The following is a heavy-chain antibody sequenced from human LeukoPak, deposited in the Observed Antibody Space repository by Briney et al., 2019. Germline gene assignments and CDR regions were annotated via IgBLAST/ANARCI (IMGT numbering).Heavy chain of an antibody. CDR3: ASEFNDALDY. D-gene: IGHD1-1*01. CDR2: IGSSGSPI. Sequence: PGGSLRLSCAASGFTFSDYYMIWIRQAPGKRLEWVSYIGSSGSPIFYADSVKGRFTVSRDNAKNSLYLQMNSLRAEDTAVYYCASEFNDALDYWGQGTLVTVSS. J-gene: IGHJ4*02. V-gene: IGHV3-11*04. CDR1: GFTFSDYY.